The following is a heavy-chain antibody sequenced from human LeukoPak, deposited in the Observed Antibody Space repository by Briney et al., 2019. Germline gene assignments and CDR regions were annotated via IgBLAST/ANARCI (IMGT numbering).Heavy chain of an antibody. J-gene: IGHJ4*02. Sequence: PSETLSLTCTVSGGSISSSSYYWGWIRQPPGKGLEWIGSIYYSGSTYYNPSLKSRVTISVDTSKNQFSLKLTSVTAADTAVYYCARRGSGSLALFDYWGQGTLSPSPQ. CDR3: ARRGSGSLALFDY. CDR2: IYYSGST. D-gene: IGHD1-26*01. V-gene: IGHV4-39*01. CDR1: GGSISSSSYY.